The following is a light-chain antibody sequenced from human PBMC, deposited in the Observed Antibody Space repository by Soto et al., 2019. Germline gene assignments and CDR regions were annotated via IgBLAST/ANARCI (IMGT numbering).Light chain of an antibody. Sequence: DLQMTQSPSSLSASVGDRVTITCRASQSISFYLNWYQQKPGKVPKVLINGATSLQSGVPSRFSGSGAGTDFTLTISSLQPEDFGVYYCQQSYSTPFTFGGGTRVEIK. CDR3: QQSYSTPFT. J-gene: IGKJ4*01. CDR1: QSISFY. CDR2: GAT. V-gene: IGKV1-39*01.